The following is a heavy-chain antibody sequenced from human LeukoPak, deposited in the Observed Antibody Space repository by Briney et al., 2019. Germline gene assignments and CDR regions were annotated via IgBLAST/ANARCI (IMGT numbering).Heavy chain of an antibody. D-gene: IGHD3-22*01. Sequence: ASVKVSCKVSRYTLTELSMHWVRQAPGKGLEWMGGFDPEDGETIYAQKFQGRVTMTEDTSTDTAYMELSSLRAEDTAVYYCAKNGPTMIYYFDYWGQGTLVTVSS. CDR2: FDPEDGET. CDR1: RYTLTELS. J-gene: IGHJ4*02. V-gene: IGHV1-24*01. CDR3: AKNGPTMIYYFDY.